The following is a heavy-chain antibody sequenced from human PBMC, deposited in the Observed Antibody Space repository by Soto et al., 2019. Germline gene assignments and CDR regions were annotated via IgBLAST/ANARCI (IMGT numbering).Heavy chain of an antibody. CDR3: ARAGYCSSTSCRGGYYYYGMDV. Sequence: SLRLSCAASGFTFSSYAMHWVRQAPGKGLEWVAVISYDGSNKYYADSVKGRFTISRDNSKNTLYLQMNSLRAEDTAVYYCARAGYCSSTSCRGGYYYYGMDVWGQGTTVTVSS. J-gene: IGHJ6*02. CDR1: GFTFSSYA. CDR2: ISYDGSNK. D-gene: IGHD2-2*01. V-gene: IGHV3-30-3*01.